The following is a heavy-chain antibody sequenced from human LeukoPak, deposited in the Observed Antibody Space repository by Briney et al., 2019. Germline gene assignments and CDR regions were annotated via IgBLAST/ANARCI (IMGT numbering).Heavy chain of an antibody. D-gene: IGHD2-8*02. Sequence: GGSLTLSCENSGFTFRSYEMNWVRQAPGKGLEWIAYLSSSGSAFSYADSVRGRFTISRDNSKSTLSLQMNSLRAEDTAIYYCATYRQVLLPFESWGQGTLVTVSS. CDR3: ATYRQVLLPFES. V-gene: IGHV3-48*03. J-gene: IGHJ4*02. CDR2: LSSSGSAF. CDR1: GFTFRSYE.